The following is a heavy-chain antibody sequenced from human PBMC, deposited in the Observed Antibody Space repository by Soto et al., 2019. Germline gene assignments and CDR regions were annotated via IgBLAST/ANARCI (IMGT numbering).Heavy chain of an antibody. J-gene: IGHJ2*01. V-gene: IGHV3-53*01. CDR1: GFTVSGNY. CDR2: IHSDGNT. CDR3: ARIGVVGGLPQNFDL. Sequence: HPGGSLRLSCAASGFTVSGNYISWVRQAPGKGLEWVSVIHSDGNTYHSGSVWGRFTISRDNSKNTVFLQMNSLRVEDAAVYLCARIGVVGGLPQNFDLWGRGTLVTVSS. D-gene: IGHD2-15*01.